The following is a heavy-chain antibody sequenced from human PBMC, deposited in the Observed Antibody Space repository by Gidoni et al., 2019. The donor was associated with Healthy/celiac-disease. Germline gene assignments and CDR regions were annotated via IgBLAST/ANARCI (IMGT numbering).Heavy chain of an antibody. D-gene: IGHD3-3*01. V-gene: IGHV1-69*04. J-gene: IGHJ5*02. CDR2: IIPILGIA. CDR3: AREEVMGYDFWSGYPDNNWFDP. Sequence: LEWMGRIIPILGIANYAQKFQGRVTITADKSTSTAYMELSSLRSEDTAVYYCAREEVMGYDFWSGYPDNNWFDPWGQGTLVTVSS.